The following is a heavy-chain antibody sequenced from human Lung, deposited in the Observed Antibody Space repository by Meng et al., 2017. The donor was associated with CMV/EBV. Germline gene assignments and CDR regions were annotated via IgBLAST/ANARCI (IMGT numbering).Heavy chain of an antibody. V-gene: IGHV3-48*03. D-gene: IGHD2-2*01. CDR2: ISSSGSTI. Sequence: GESXKISYAASEITFSSYEMNWVRQAPGKGLEWVSYISSSGSTIYYADSVKGRFTISRDNAKNSLYLQMNSLRAEDTAVYYCASLKDIVVVPAAKGSKYYYYGMDVWGQGNXV. CDR1: EITFSSYE. J-gene: IGHJ6*01. CDR3: ASLKDIVVVPAAKGSKYYYYGMDV.